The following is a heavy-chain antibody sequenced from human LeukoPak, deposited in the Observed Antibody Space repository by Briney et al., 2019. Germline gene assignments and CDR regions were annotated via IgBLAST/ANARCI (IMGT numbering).Heavy chain of an antibody. CDR1: GFTFSSYS. CDR2: ISSSSSYI. Sequence: GSLRLSCAASGFTFSSYSMNWVRQAPGKGLEWVSSISSSSSYIYYADSVKGRFTISRDNAKNSLYLQMNSLRAEDTAVYYCARDLWYYDFWSGYYAGAFDIWGQGTMVTVSS. D-gene: IGHD3-3*01. V-gene: IGHV3-21*01. CDR3: ARDLWYYDFWSGYYAGAFDI. J-gene: IGHJ3*02.